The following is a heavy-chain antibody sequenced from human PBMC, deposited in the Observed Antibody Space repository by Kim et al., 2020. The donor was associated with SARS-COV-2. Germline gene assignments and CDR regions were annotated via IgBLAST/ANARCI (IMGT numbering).Heavy chain of an antibody. CDR1: GYTLTELS. CDR2: FDPEDGET. CDR3: ATGPRKKYDYVWGSYRYSILPDY. J-gene: IGHJ4*02. D-gene: IGHD3-16*02. V-gene: IGHV1-24*01. Sequence: ASVKVSCKVSGYTLTELSMHWVRQAPGKGLEWMGGFDPEDGETIYAQKFQGRVTMTEDTSTDTAYMELSSLRSEDTAVYYCATGPRKKYDYVWGSYRYSILPDYWGQGTLVTVSS.